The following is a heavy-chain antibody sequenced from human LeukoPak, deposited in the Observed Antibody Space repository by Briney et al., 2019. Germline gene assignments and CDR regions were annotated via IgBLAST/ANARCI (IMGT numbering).Heavy chain of an antibody. J-gene: IGHJ4*02. Sequence: GGSLRLSCGASGFSFTTYWMAWVRQAPGKGLEWVANIKQDGTEKYYVDSVKGRFTISRDYARNSLYLQMNSLRAEDTAVYYCARDAVGPMDFDYWGQGTLVTVSS. D-gene: IGHD2-2*01. V-gene: IGHV3-7*01. CDR2: IKQDGTEK. CDR1: GFSFTTYW. CDR3: ARDAVGPMDFDY.